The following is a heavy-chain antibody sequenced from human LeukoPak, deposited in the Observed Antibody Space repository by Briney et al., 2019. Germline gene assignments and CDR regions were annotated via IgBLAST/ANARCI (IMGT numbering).Heavy chain of an antibody. J-gene: IGHJ4*02. CDR2: IDWDDDK. D-gene: IGHD3-10*01. CDR1: GFSLSTSGMR. V-gene: IGHV2-70*04. CDR3: ARAEYYYGSGSYYDY. Sequence: SGPALVKPTQTLTLTCTFSGFSLSTSGMRVSWIRQPPGKALEWLARIDWDDDKFYSTSLKTRLTICADTSNNQVFLTMTNMDPVDTATYYCARAEYYYGSGSYYDYWGQGTLVTVSS.